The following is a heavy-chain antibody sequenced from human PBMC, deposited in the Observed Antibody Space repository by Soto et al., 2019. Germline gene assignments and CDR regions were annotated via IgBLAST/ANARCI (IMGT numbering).Heavy chain of an antibody. D-gene: IGHD6-19*01. CDR2: IIPILGIA. Sequence: QVQLVQSGAEVKKPGSSVKVSCKASGGTFSSYTISWVRQAPGQGLEWMGRIIPILGIANYAQKFQGRVTITADKATSTAYMELSSLRSEDTAVYYCARGEQWLVSGYWGQGTLVTVSS. CDR1: GGTFSSYT. V-gene: IGHV1-69*02. J-gene: IGHJ4*02. CDR3: ARGEQWLVSGY.